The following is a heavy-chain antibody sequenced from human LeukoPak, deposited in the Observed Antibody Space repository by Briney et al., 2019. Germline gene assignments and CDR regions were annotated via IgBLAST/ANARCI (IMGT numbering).Heavy chain of an antibody. CDR2: INTDGSST. Sequence: GGSLRLSCAASGFTFSSYWMHWVRQAPGKGLVWVSRINTDGSSTSYADSVKGRFTISRDNAKNTLYLQMNSLRAEDTAVYYCAREGMYYDFWSDPSHAFDIWGQGTMVTVSS. CDR1: GFTFSSYW. V-gene: IGHV3-74*01. CDR3: AREGMYYDFWSDPSHAFDI. D-gene: IGHD3-3*01. J-gene: IGHJ3*02.